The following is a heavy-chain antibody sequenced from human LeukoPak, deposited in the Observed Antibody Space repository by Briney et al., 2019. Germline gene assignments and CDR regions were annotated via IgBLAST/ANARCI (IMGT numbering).Heavy chain of an antibody. J-gene: IGHJ4*02. Sequence: GGSLRLSCAASGFSVRTNYMSWVRQAPGKGLEWVSVIYSGGTIRYADSVRGRFSTSRDDARNSLYLQMDSLRGDDTAVYYCARLRRNSDRSGYYYYYDYWGQGTLVTVSS. CDR1: GFSVRTNY. D-gene: IGHD3-22*01. CDR3: ARLRRNSDRSGYYYYYDY. CDR2: IYSGGTI. V-gene: IGHV3-66*01.